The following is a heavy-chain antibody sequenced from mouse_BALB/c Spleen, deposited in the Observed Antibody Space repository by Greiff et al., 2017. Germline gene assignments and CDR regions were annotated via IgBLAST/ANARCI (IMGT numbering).Heavy chain of an antibody. J-gene: IGHJ4*01. CDR1: GFTFSSYG. CDR3: ARDPFIMGVMDY. V-gene: IGHV5-6-3*01. Sequence: EVKVVESGGGLVQPGGSLKLSCAASGFTFSSYGMSWVRQTPDKRLELVATINSNGGSTYYPDSVKGRFTISRDNAKNTLYLQMSSLKSEDTAMYYCARDPFIMGVMDYWGQGTSVTVSS. CDR2: INSNGGST. D-gene: IGHD1-2*01.